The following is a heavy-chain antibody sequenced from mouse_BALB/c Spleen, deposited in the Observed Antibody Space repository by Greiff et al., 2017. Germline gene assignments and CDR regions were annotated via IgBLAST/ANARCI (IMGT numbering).Heavy chain of an antibody. D-gene: IGHD1-1*01. CDR2: ISSGGSYT. CDR3: TRDGSSYGAMDD. V-gene: IGHV5-6-4*01. CDR1: GFTFSSYT. J-gene: IGHJ4*01. Sequence: EVQRVESGGGLVKPGGSLKLSCAASGFTFSSYTMSWVRQTPEKRLEWVATISSGGSYTYYPDSVKGRFTISRDNAKNTLYLQMSSLKSEDTAMYYCTRDGSSYGAMDDWGQGTSVTVSS.